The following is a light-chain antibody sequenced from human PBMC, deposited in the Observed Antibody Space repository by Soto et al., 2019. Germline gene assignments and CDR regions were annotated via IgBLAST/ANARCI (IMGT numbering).Light chain of an antibody. V-gene: IGKV3-15*01. CDR1: QRLSSN. CDR3: QQYGDSPT. J-gene: IGKJ1*01. CDR2: GVS. Sequence: IAMTQSPATLSMSPGERATLSCRASQRLSSNLAWYQQKPGQAPRLLIYGVSTRATGVPNRFSGSGSGTDFTLTISRLEPEDFAVFYCQQYGDSPTFGQGTKVDIK.